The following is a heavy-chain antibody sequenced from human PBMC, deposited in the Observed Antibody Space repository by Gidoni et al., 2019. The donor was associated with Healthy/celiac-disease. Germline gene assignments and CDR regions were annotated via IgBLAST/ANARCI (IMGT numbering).Heavy chain of an antibody. CDR1: GGSISRYY. CDR2: IYYSGST. Sequence: QVQLQESGPGLVKPSETLSLTCTVSGGSISRYYWSWIRQPPEKGLEWIGYIYYSGSTNYNPSLKSRVTISVDTSKNQFSLKLSSVTAADTAVYYCARDRDCGGDCYPRYFDLWGRGTLVTVSS. D-gene: IGHD2-21*02. V-gene: IGHV4-59*01. J-gene: IGHJ2*01. CDR3: ARDRDCGGDCYPRYFDL.